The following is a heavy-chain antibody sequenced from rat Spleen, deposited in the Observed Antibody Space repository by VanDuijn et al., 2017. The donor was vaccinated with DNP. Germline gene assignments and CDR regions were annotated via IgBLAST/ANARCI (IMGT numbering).Heavy chain of an antibody. CDR1: GFPFSDYN. V-gene: IGHV5-7*01. CDR2: ISYDGGST. D-gene: IGHD1-2*01. J-gene: IGHJ3*01. Sequence: EVQLVESGGGLVQPGRSLKLSCAASGFPFSDYNMAWVCQAPKKGLEWVATISYDGGSTFYRDSVKGRFIIYRDNAKSTIYLQMVSLRSEDTATYYCARDYYSSFIPFAYWGQGTLVTVSS. CDR3: ARDYYSSFIPFAY.